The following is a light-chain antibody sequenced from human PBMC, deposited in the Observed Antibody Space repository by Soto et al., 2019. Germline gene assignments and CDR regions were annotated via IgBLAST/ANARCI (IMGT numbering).Light chain of an antibody. J-gene: IGKJ1*01. Sequence: DIQMTQSPSSLSASVRDRVTITCRASQGISTYLAWYQQKPGKVPKLLIYAASTLQSGVPSRLSGSLSGTYVPLPISSLQPEDVATYYCQKYDSAPWTFGHGTKVEIK. CDR3: QKYDSAPWT. CDR2: AAS. V-gene: IGKV1-27*01. CDR1: QGISTY.